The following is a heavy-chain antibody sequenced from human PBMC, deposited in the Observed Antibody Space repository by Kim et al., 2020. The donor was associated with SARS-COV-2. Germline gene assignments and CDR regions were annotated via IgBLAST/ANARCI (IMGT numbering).Heavy chain of an antibody. J-gene: IGHJ2*01. CDR2: IYYSGST. Sequence: SETLSLTCTVSGGSISSGGYYWSWIRQHPGKGLEWIGHIYYSGSTNYNPSLKSRVTISVDTSKSQFSLNLSSVTAADTAVYYCSRDGRGGRWYFDLWGRGTLVTVSS. V-gene: IGHV4-31*03. CDR3: SRDGRGGRWYFDL. CDR1: GGSISSGGYY. D-gene: IGHD3-10*01.